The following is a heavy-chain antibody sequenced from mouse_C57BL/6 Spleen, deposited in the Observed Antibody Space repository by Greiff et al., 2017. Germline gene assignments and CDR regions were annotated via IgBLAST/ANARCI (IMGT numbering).Heavy chain of an antibody. CDR1: GYTFTDYE. D-gene: IGHD1-1*01. Sequence: VQLQQSGAELVRPGASVTLSCKASGYTFTDYEMHWVKQTPVHGLEWIGAIDPETGGTDYNQKFKGKAILTADKSSSTAYMELRSLTSEDSAVYYCTRTFMTTVVADYWGQGTTLTVSS. V-gene: IGHV1-15*01. CDR3: TRTFMTTVVADY. CDR2: IDPETGGT. J-gene: IGHJ2*01.